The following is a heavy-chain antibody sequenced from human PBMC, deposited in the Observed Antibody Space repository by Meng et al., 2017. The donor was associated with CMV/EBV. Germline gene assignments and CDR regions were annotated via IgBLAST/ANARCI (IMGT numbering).Heavy chain of an antibody. D-gene: IGHD1-14*01. CDR3: ASGGDGNPRVLDAFDI. CDR2: IYYSGST. V-gene: IGHV4-39*07. J-gene: IGHJ3*02. Sequence: ESLKISCTVSGGSISSRSYYWGWSRQPPGKGLEWIGSIYYSGSTYYNPSLKSRVTISVDTSKNQFSLKLSSVTAADTAVYYCASGGDGNPRVLDAFDIWGQGTMVTVSS. CDR1: GGSISSRSYY.